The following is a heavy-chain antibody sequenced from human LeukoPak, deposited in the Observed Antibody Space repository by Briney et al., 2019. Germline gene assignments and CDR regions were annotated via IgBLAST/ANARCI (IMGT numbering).Heavy chain of an antibody. CDR3: ARQGYYDSSGYTSH. J-gene: IGHJ4*02. Sequence: PSETLSLTCTVSGGSISSSSYYWGWIRQPPGKGLEWIGSIYYSGSTYYNPSLKSRVTISVDTSKNQFSLKLSSVTAADTAVYYCARQGYYDSSGYTSHWGQGTLVTVSS. CDR1: GGSISSSSYY. V-gene: IGHV4-39*07. D-gene: IGHD3-22*01. CDR2: IYYSGST.